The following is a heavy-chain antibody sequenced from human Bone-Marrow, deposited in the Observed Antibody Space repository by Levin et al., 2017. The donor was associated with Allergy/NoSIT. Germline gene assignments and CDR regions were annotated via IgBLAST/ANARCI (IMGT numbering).Heavy chain of an antibody. V-gene: IGHV4-38-2*02. CDR3: AREYYMDG. CDR2: INESGST. Sequence: SQTLSLTCAVSGYSMSSAYYWGWIRQPPGTGLEWIGNINESGSTKYNPSLKSRVTISVDTSQHQFSLQLDSVTAADTAVYFCAREYYMDGRGKGTTVTVSS. J-gene: IGHJ6*03. CDR1: GYSMSSAYY.